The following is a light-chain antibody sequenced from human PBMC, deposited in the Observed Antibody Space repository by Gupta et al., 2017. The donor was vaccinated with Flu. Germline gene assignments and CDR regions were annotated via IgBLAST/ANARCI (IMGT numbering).Light chain of an antibody. V-gene: IGLV3-21*02. J-gene: IGLJ1*01. CDR1: NIGSKS. Sequence: SYVLTPPPSGSWAPGQTARIPCGGTNIGSKSVHWYQQKAGPAPVLVVYDDSDRPSGIPERFSGSNSGNTATLTISRVEAGDEADYYCQVWDRSSDNYVFGTGTKVTVL. CDR2: DDS. CDR3: QVWDRSSDNYV.